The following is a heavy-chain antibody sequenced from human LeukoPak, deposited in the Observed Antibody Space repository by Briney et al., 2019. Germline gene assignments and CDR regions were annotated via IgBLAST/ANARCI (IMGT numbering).Heavy chain of an antibody. J-gene: IGHJ4*02. CDR3: AKDQKWGPADYYFDS. CDR1: GFTLSNYA. V-gene: IGHV3-30*18. CDR2: ISTDGKDK. Sequence: GGSLRLSCAASGFTLSNYAMLWVRQAPGKGLEWVTVISTDGKDKKYADSVKGRFAISRDNSKNTLDLQMNSLRAEDTAVYYCAKDQKWGPADYYFDSWGQGTLVTVSS. D-gene: IGHD2-2*01.